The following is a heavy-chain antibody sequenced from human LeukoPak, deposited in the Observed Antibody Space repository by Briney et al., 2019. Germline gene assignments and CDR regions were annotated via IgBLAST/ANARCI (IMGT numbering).Heavy chain of an antibody. CDR3: VRSDDFWSGYYGY. J-gene: IGHJ4*02. Sequence: PSETLSLTCTVSGGSISSYCWGWIRQPPGKGLEWIGYIFYSGSTNYNPSLKSRVTISVDTSKNQFSLKLSSVTAADTAVYYCVRSDDFWSGYYGYWGQGTPVTVSS. V-gene: IGHV4-59*01. CDR2: IFYSGST. CDR1: GGSISSYC. D-gene: IGHD3-3*01.